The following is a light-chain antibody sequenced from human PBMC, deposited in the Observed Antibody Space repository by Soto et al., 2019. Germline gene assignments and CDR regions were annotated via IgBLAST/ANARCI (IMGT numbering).Light chain of an antibody. CDR2: ANS. CDR1: SSNIGAGYG. V-gene: IGLV1-40*01. Sequence: PSVSGAPGQRVTISCTGSSSNIGAGYGVHWYQQFPGTAPKLLIYANSNRPSGVPDRFSGSKSGTSASLAITGLQAEDEADYYCQSYDSSLSGSVFGGGTKLTVL. J-gene: IGLJ2*01. CDR3: QSYDSSLSGSV.